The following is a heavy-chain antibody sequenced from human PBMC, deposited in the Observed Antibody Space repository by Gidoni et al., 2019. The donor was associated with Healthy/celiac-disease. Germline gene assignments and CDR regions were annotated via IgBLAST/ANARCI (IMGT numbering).Heavy chain of an antibody. CDR2: ISAYNGNT. Sequence: QVQLVQSGAEVKKPGASVKVSCKASGYTFTSYGLSWERQAPGQGLEWMGWISAYNGNTNYAQKLQGRVTMTTDTSTSTAYMELRSLRSDDTAVYYCARDLRFLEWLWWSDKAVTHDYWGQGTLVTVSS. D-gene: IGHD3-3*01. CDR1: GYTFTSYG. V-gene: IGHV1-18*01. CDR3: ARDLRFLEWLWWSDKAVTHDY. J-gene: IGHJ4*02.